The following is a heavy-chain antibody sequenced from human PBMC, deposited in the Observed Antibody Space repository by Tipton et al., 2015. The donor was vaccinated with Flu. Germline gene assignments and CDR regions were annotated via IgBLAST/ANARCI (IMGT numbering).Heavy chain of an antibody. CDR2: IYTSGST. Sequence: TLSLTCTVSGGSISSYYWSWIRQPAGKGLEWIGRIYTSGSTNYNPSLKSRVTMSVDTSKNQFSLKLSSVTAADTAVYYCARGLDSHLETPEYFQHWGQGPLVAVSS. D-gene: IGHD5-24*01. CDR1: GGSISSYY. V-gene: IGHV4-4*07. CDR3: ARGLDSHLETPEYFQH. J-gene: IGHJ1*01.